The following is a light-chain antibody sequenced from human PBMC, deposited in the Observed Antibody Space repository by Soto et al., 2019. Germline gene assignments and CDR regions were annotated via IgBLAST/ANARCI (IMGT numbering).Light chain of an antibody. CDR2: DAS. CDR1: QSVSSY. V-gene: IGKV3-11*01. J-gene: IGKJ4*01. CDR3: QQRSNWTLP. Sequence: IGVSQSVATVSLTKGERATLSCRASQSVSSYLAWYQQKPGQAPRLLIYDASNTATGIPARFSGSGPGTDFTLTICSLEPEDFAVYYCQQRSNWTLPFGGGTKVDIK.